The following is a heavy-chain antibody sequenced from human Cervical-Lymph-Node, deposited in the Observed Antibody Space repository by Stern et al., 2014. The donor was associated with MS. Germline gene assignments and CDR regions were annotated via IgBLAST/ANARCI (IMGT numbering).Heavy chain of an antibody. CDR3: ARGLLGSENAFDI. D-gene: IGHD2-15*01. J-gene: IGHJ3*02. CDR2: ISAYNSNT. V-gene: IGHV1-18*01. CDR1: GYTFTSYG. Sequence: QMQLVQSGAEVKKPGASVKVSFKASGYTFTSYGISWVRQAPGQGLAWMGWISAYNSNTNYEHKLQGRVTMTTDTSTSTAYMELRSLRSDDTAVYYCARGLLGSENAFDIWGQGTMVPVSS.